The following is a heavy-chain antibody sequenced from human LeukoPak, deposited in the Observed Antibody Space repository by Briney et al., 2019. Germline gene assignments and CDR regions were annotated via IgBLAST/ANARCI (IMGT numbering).Heavy chain of an antibody. CDR3: ARGYSAGGYYFDY. CDR1: GFTFSSYE. CDR2: ISSSGSTI. Sequence: GGSLRLSCAASGFTFSSYEMNWVRQAPGKGLEWVSYISSSGSTIYYADSVKGRFTISRDNAENSLYLQMNSLTTEDTAVYYCARGYSAGGYYFDYWGQGTLVTVSS. D-gene: IGHD5-18*01. J-gene: IGHJ4*02. V-gene: IGHV3-48*03.